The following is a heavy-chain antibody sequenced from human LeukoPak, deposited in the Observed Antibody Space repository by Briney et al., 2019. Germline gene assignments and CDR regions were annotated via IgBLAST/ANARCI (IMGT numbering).Heavy chain of an antibody. CDR2: IYHSGRT. D-gene: IGHD3-10*01. V-gene: IGHV4-38-2*01. CDR1: GFTFSDYY. Sequence: GSLRLSCAASGFTFSDYYMSWLRQPPGKGLEWIGSIYHSGRTYYNPSLKSRVAISVDTSKSKFSLKLSSVTAADTAVYYCARGRSSMVRGYYYYYMDVWGKGTTVTVSS. CDR3: ARGRSSMVRGYYYYYMDV. J-gene: IGHJ6*03.